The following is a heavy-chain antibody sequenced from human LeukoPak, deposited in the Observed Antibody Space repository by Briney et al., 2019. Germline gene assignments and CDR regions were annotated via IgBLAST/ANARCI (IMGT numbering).Heavy chain of an antibody. CDR2: IYSGGST. J-gene: IGHJ4*02. CDR1: GFTVSSNY. CDR3: ARGAYYDILPGVDY. V-gene: IGHV3-53*05. D-gene: IGHD3-9*01. Sequence: GGSLRLSCAASGFTVSSNYMSWVRQAPGKGLEWVSIIYSGGSTFYADSVKGRFTISRDNSKNRIYMQMKSLRAEDTAVYYCARGAYYDILPGVDYWGQGTLVTVSS.